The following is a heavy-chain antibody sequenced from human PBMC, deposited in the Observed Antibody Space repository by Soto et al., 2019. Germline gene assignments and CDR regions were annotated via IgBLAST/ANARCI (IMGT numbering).Heavy chain of an antibody. CDR1: GFTFSSYS. J-gene: IGHJ6*02. D-gene: IGHD2-2*01. Sequence: GGSLRLSCAASGFTFSSYSMNWVRQAPGKGLKWVSYISSSSSTIYYADSVKGRFTISRDNAKNSLYLQMNSLRDEDTAVYYCARGLSNIVVVPGPDYGMDVWGQGTTVTVSS. V-gene: IGHV3-48*02. CDR3: ARGLSNIVVVPGPDYGMDV. CDR2: ISSSSSTI.